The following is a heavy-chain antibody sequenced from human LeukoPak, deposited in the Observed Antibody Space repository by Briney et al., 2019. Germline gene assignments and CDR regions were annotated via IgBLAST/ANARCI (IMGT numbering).Heavy chain of an antibody. Sequence: ASVKVSCKASGYSFTTYVITWVRQAPGQGPDWLGWINPQNGNTNFAQRFQGRVTMTTDTSTNTAYMELRSLTSDDTAVYYCARACTTFITQWCFSDFWGQGTLVTVSS. CDR1: GYSFTTYV. CDR3: ARACTTFITQWCFSDF. D-gene: IGHD2/OR15-2a*01. V-gene: IGHV1-18*04. CDR2: INPQNGNT. J-gene: IGHJ4*02.